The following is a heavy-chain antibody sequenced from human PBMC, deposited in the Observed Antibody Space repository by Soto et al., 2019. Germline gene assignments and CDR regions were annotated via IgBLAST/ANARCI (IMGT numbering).Heavy chain of an antibody. CDR1: GYTFSNYG. CDR2: ISAYNGNT. J-gene: IGHJ4*02. D-gene: IGHD2-2*02. Sequence: ASVKVSCKTSGYTFSNYGITWVRQAPGQALEWLGWISAYNGNTNYAQKLQGRVTMTTDTSTSTAYMELRSLRSDDTAVYYCARGGYCSSTSCYNYLDYWGQGTLVTVSS. CDR3: ARGGYCSSTSCYNYLDY. V-gene: IGHV1-18*01.